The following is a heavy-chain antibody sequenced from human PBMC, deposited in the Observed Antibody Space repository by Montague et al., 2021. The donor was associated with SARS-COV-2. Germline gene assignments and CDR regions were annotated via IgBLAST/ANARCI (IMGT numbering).Heavy chain of an antibody. CDR2: IDWDDYE. CDR1: GFSLSTSVMS. CDR3: ARCRVGYKSGLYFDY. V-gene: IGHV2-70*17. J-gene: IGHJ4*02. Sequence: PALVKPTQTLTLTCTFSGFSLSTSVMSVSWIRQPPGKALEWLARIDWDDYEFYSTSLKTRLTISKDTSKNQVVLTMTNMDPVDTATYYCARCRVGYKSGLYFDYWGQGTLVTVSS. D-gene: IGHD5-24*01.